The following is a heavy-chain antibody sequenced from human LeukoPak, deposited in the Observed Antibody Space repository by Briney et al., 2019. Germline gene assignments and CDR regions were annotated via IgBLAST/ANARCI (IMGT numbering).Heavy chain of an antibody. CDR3: AKGGYYSTNWFDP. D-gene: IGHD3-22*01. CDR1: GFTFSSNW. V-gene: IGHV3-74*01. CDR2: INGDGSST. Sequence: GGSLRLSCAASGFTFSSNWMHWVRQTPRKGLVWVSRINGDGSSTSYADSVKGRFTISRDNAKNTLYLQMNSLRAEDTAVYYCAKGGYYSTNWFDPWGQGTLVTVSS. J-gene: IGHJ5*02.